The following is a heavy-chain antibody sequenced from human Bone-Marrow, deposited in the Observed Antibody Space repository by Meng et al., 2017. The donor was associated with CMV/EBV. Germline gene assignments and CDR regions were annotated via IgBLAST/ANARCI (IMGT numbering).Heavy chain of an antibody. Sequence: GGSLRLSCAASGFTFSSYSMNWVRQAPGKGLEWVSVIYSGGSRIYYADSVKGRFTISRDNSKNTLYLQMNSLRAEDTAVYYCLYGGNSGGFNYWGQGTLVTVSS. CDR1: GFTFSSYS. D-gene: IGHD4-23*01. V-gene: IGHV3-23*03. J-gene: IGHJ4*02. CDR2: IYSGGSRI. CDR3: LYGGNSGGFNY.